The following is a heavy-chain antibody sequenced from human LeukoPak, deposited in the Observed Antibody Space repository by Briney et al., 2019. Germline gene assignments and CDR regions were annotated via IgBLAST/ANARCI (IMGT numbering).Heavy chain of an antibody. CDR2: ITDSATT. Sequence: RTSETLSLTCAVSFGSLSDYNWSWLRQSPEKGLEWIGEITDSATTHYNPSLETRVTISINTAKRQFSLRLTSLTAADTAVYYCARGLDLDGLDSWGQETLVTVSS. V-gene: IGHV4-34*01. D-gene: IGHD1-1*01. J-gene: IGHJ4*02. CDR3: ARGLDLDGLDS. CDR1: FGSLSDYN.